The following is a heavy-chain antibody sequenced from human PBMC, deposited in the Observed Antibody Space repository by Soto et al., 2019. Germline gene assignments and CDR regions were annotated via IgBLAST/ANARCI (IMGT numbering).Heavy chain of an antibody. V-gene: IGHV4-39*02. J-gene: IGHJ5*02. D-gene: IGHD3-3*01. CDR1: GGSIRSSSYY. CDR3: ARLVRNDFWSGYYNGFDP. Sequence: SETLSLTCTFSGGSIRSSSYYLGWMRQPPGKGLEWIGSIYYSGSTYYNPSLKSRVTISVDTSKNHFSLKLSSVTAADTAVYYFARLVRNDFWSGYYNGFDPWGQGTLVTVSS. CDR2: IYYSGST.